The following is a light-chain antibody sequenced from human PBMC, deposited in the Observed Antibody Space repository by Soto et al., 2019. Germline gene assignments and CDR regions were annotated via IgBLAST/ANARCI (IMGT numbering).Light chain of an antibody. J-gene: IGLJ1*01. V-gene: IGLV1-44*01. CDR2: SNY. CDR3: SAWDASLNGYV. Sequence: RPGTAPQLLLYSNYQRPPRVPDRFYCSKSGTSTSLAISWLPSEDEADYYCSAWDASLNGYVFGTGTKVTVL.